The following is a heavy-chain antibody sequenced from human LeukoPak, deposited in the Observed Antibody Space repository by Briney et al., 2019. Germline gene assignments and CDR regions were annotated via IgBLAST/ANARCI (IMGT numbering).Heavy chain of an antibody. CDR2: ISSSSSYI. CDR3: TREGCSSTSCTLLDY. V-gene: IGHV3-21*01. Sequence: GGSLRLSCAASGFTVSSNYMNWVRQAPGKGLEWVSSISSSSSYIYYADSVKGRFTISRDNAKNSLYLQMNSLRAEDTAVYYCTREGCSSTSCTLLDYWGQGTLVTISS. D-gene: IGHD2-2*01. J-gene: IGHJ4*02. CDR1: GFTVSSNY.